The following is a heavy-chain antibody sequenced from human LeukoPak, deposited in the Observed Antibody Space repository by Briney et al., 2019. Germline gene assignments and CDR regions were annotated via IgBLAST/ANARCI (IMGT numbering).Heavy chain of an antibody. CDR2: INHSGST. CDR3: ARGLDIAAAGTYNWFDP. V-gene: IGHV4-34*01. CDR1: GGSFSGYY. J-gene: IGHJ5*02. Sequence: SETLSLTCAVYGGSFSGYYWSWIRQPPGKGLEWIGEINHSGSTNYNPSLKSRVTISVDTSKNQFSLKLSSVTAADTAVYYCARGLDIAAAGTYNWFDPWGQGTLVTVSS. D-gene: IGHD6-13*01.